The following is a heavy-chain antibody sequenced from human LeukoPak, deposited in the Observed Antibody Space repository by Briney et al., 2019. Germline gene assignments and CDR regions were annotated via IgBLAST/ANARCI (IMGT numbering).Heavy chain of an antibody. Sequence: QPGGSLRLSCTVSGFTVSSNSMSWVRQAPGKGLEWASFIYSDNTHYSDSVKGRFTISRDNSKNTLYLQMNSLRAEDTAVYYCARRAGAYSHPYDYWGQGTLVTVSS. D-gene: IGHD4/OR15-4a*01. CDR3: ARRAGAYSHPYDY. CDR2: IYSDNT. J-gene: IGHJ4*02. V-gene: IGHV3-53*01. CDR1: GFTVSSNS.